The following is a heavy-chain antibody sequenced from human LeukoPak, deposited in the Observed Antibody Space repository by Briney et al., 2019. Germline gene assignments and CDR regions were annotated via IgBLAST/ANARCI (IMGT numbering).Heavy chain of an antibody. CDR1: GFSFGTYR. J-gene: IGHJ5*02. CDR2: ISDASRNI. CDR3: ARTDYYYSYFDP. V-gene: IGHV3-21*01. D-gene: IGHD3-22*01. Sequence: KTGGSLRLSCAASGFSFGTYRMNWVRQAPGKGLEWVSSISDASRNIYYADSVKGRFTVSRDNAKSSLYLQMNSLRAEDTAVYYCARTDYYYSYFDPWGQGTLVTVSS.